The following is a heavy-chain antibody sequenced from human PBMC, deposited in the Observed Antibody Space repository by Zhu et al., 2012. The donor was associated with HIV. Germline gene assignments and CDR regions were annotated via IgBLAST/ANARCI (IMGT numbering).Heavy chain of an antibody. V-gene: IGHV4-34*01. CDR1: GGSFSGYY. D-gene: IGHD3-10*01. Sequence: QVQLQQWGAGLLKPSETLSLTCAVYGGSFSGYYWGWIRLPPGKGLEWIGEINRSGDTNYNPSLKSRVTISVDTSKNQFSLKLNSVTAADTAVYYCARGYGSGSYYHYWGQGTLVTVSS. CDR2: INRSGDT. J-gene: IGHJ4*02. CDR3: ARGYGSGSYYHY.